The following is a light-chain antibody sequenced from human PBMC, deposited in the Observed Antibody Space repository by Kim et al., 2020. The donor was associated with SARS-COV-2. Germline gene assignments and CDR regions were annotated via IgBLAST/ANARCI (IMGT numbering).Light chain of an antibody. CDR3: QQRTTWPLT. Sequence: EIVLTQSPATLSLSPGERATLSCRASQSVSRYLAWYQQKPGQAPSLLIYDASTRVTDIPARFSGSGSGTEFTLTISRLEPEDSAVYYCQQRTTWPLTFGGGTKVDI. CDR1: QSVSRY. V-gene: IGKV3-11*01. J-gene: IGKJ4*01. CDR2: DAS.